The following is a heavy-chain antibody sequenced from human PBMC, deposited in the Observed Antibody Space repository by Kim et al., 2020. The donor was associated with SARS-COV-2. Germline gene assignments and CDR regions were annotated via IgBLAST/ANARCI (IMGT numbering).Heavy chain of an antibody. D-gene: IGHD3-10*01. V-gene: IGHV4-30-2*04. Sequence: FFNASLKSRITISVDTSKNQFSLKVRSVTAADTAVYYCARDRGVRGAFDYWGQGSLVTVSS. CDR3: ARDRGVRGAFDY. J-gene: IGHJ4*02.